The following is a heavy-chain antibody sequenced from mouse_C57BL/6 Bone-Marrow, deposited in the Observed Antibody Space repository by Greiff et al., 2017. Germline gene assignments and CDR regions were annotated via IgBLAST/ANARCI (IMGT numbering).Heavy chain of an antibody. V-gene: IGHV1-26*01. D-gene: IGHD2-12*01. CDR3: ARSVIRQGLY. Sequence: VQLQQSGPELVKPGASVKISCKASGYTFTDYYMNWVKQSHGKSLEWIGDINPNNGGTSYNQKFKGKATLTVDKSSSTAYMELRSLTSEDSAVYYCARSVIRQGLYWGQGTTLTVSS. J-gene: IGHJ2*01. CDR1: GYTFTDYY. CDR2: INPNNGGT.